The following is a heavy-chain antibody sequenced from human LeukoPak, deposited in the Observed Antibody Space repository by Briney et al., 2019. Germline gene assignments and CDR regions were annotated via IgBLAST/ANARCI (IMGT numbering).Heavy chain of an antibody. CDR2: VSGDNGKT. Sequence: ASVKVSCKASGYTFTSYGISWVRQAPGQGLEWMGWVSGDNGKTNYAQNFQGRLTMTTDTSTSTVYMELRSLRSDDTAVYYCARDPSGGTTTFDYWGQGTLVTVSS. V-gene: IGHV1-18*01. CDR1: GYTFTSYG. CDR3: ARDPSGGTTTFDY. D-gene: IGHD1-26*01. J-gene: IGHJ4*02.